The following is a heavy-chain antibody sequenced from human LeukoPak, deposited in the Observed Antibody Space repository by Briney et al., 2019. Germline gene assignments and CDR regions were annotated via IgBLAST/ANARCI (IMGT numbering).Heavy chain of an antibody. V-gene: IGHV3-74*01. J-gene: IGHJ4*02. CDR3: VGGSGSKYY. Sequence: GGSLRLSCAASEFTFSSYWMHWVRQVPGKGLVWVSRINGDGSITTYADSVKGRFTISRDNAKNTLYVQMNSLRAEDTAVYYCVGGSGSKYYWGQGTLVTVSS. CDR1: EFTFSSYW. CDR2: INGDGSIT. D-gene: IGHD3-10*01.